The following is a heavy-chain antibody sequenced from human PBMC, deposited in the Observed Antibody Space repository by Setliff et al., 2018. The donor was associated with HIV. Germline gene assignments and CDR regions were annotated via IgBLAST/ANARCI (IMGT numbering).Heavy chain of an antibody. CDR3: AKAVGSGYPSFESALMFDV. V-gene: IGHV3-23*01. CDR2: TTSNGRTT. D-gene: IGHD3-10*01. J-gene: IGHJ4*02. CDR1: GFTFSAYA. Sequence: GGSLRLSCAASGFTFSAYAMTWVRQAPGKGLEWVSATTSNGRTTDYAESVRGRFILSRDNSGNTLYLRMTSLRAEDTATYYCAKAVGSGYPSFESALMFDVWGQGTLVTVSS.